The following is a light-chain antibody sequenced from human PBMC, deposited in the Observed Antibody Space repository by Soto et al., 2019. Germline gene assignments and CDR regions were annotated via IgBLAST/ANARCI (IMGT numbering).Light chain of an antibody. CDR1: QSVSSY. V-gene: IGKV3-11*01. CDR3: QQRSNWPLT. Sequence: EIVLTQSPATLSVSPGERATLSCRASQSVSSYLAWYKQKPGQAPRLLIYDASNRATGIPARFSGSGSGTDFTLTISSLEPDDFAVYYCQQRSNWPLTFGGGTKVDIK. CDR2: DAS. J-gene: IGKJ4*01.